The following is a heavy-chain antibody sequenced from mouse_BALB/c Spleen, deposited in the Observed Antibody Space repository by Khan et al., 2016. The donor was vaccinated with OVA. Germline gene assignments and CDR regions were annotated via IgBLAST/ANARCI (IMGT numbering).Heavy chain of an antibody. Sequence: QIQLVQSGPELKKPGETVRISCKASGYTFTTAGIQWVQKMPGKGLKWIGWINTHSGVPKYAEDFKGRFAFSLEISVNTAYLQITNLTNEDTATDFCAGGRAAYYRNDGGAMEYWGQGTSVTVSS. J-gene: IGHJ4*01. V-gene: IGHV9-4*02. D-gene: IGHD2-14*01. CDR3: AGGRAAYYRNDGGAMEY. CDR2: INTHSGVP. CDR1: GYTFTTAG.